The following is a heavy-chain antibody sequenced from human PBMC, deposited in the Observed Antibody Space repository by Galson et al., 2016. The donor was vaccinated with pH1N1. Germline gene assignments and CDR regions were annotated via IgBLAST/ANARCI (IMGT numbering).Heavy chain of an antibody. Sequence: SVKVSCKASGYTFTSNAMNWVRQAPGQGLEWMGRINTNTGNPTYAQGFTGRFVFSLDTSVRMAYLQISSLKAEDTAVYYCAKSYCSSTSCYGGSYYYYGMDVWGQGTTVTVSS. D-gene: IGHD2-2*01. CDR3: AKSYCSSTSCYGGSYYYYGMDV. CDR1: GYTFTSNA. J-gene: IGHJ6*02. V-gene: IGHV7-4-1*04. CDR2: INTNTGNP.